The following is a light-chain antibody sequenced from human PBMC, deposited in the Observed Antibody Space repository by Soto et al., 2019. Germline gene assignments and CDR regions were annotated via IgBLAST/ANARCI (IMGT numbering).Light chain of an antibody. CDR2: EAS. CDR3: QQYNSYSET. CDR1: QSISTW. V-gene: IGKV1-5*03. Sequence: DIPLTRSPSSVSASLGDRGAITCRASQSISTWLAWYQQKSGKAPKLLIYEASSLGSGVPSRFSGSGSGTEFTLTISSLQPDDFATYYCQQYNSYSETFGQGTKVDIK. J-gene: IGKJ1*01.